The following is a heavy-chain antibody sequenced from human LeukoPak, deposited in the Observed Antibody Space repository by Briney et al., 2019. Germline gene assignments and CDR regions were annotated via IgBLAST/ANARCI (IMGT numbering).Heavy chain of an antibody. CDR3: ARDRPVYYYYGMDV. J-gene: IGHJ6*02. CDR1: GYTFTGYY. V-gene: IGHV1-18*04. CDR2: ISAYNGDT. Sequence: ASVKVSCKASGYTFTGYYMHWVRQAPGQGPEWMGWISAYNGDTNYAQNFQGRVTMTRDTSTSTVYMELRSLRSDDTAVYYCARDRPVYYYYGMDVWGQGTTVTVSS.